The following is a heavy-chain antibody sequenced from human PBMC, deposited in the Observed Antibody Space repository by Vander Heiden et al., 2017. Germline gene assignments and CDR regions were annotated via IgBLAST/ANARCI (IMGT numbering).Heavy chain of an antibody. J-gene: IGHJ4*02. CDR2: LNPSAGGK. V-gene: IGHV1-46*03. CDR1: GYTFTSYY. D-gene: IGHD3-16*01. Sequence: QVQLVQSGAEVKKPGASVKVSCKASGYTFTSYYMHWVRQAPGQGLEWMGILNPSAGGKSYAQNFQGRVTMTRDTSTSTVYMELSSLRSEDTAIYYCARGGRVYDYLWGPGDYWGQGTLVTVSS. CDR3: ARGGRVYDYLWGPGDY.